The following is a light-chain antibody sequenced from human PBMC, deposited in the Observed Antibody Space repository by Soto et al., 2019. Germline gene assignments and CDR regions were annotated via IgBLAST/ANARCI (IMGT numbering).Light chain of an antibody. CDR3: QQGSSTLT. Sequence: DIQMTQSPSSLSASVGDRVTITCRASQSINRYLNWYQQKPGRAPKLLISGASSLQSGVPSRFSGSGSGTDFTLTISSLQPEDFATYYCQQGSSTLTFGGGTKVDIK. J-gene: IGKJ4*01. CDR2: GAS. V-gene: IGKV1-39*01. CDR1: QSINRY.